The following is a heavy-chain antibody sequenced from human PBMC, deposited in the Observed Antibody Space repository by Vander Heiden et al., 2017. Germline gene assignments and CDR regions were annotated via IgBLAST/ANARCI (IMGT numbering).Heavy chain of an antibody. CDR2: ISGSGGST. J-gene: IGHJ6*02. D-gene: IGHD3-3*01. CDR3: AKDQEPRMTIFGVVIPYGMDV. Sequence: GSLRLSCAASGFTFSSYAMSWVRQAPGKGLEWVSAISGSGGSTYYADSVKGRFTISRDNSKNTLYLQMNSLRAEDTAVYYCAKDQEPRMTIFGVVIPYGMDVWGQGTTGTVSS. CDR1: GFTFSSYA. V-gene: IGHV3-23*01.